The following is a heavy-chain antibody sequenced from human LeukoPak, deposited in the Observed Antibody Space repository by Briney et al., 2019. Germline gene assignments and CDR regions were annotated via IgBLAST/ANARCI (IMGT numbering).Heavy chain of an antibody. J-gene: IGHJ3*02. CDR2: IYPGDYNT. Sequence: GESLKISCKGSGYIFTNYWIGWVRQMPGKGLEWMGIIYPGDYNTRYSPSFQGQVTISADKSVSAAYLQWSSLKASDTATYYCARHPRLHGVCYDPPLDFDIWGQGTGVTVSS. D-gene: IGHD2-8*01. CDR1: GYIFTNYW. CDR3: ARHPRLHGVCYDPPLDFDI. V-gene: IGHV5-51*01.